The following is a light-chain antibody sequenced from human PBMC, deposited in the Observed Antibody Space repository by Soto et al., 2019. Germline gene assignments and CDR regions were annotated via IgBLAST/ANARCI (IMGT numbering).Light chain of an antibody. J-gene: IGKJ4*01. Sequence: EIVLTQSPGILSLSPGERDTLSCRASQRVSSSYLAWYQQKPGQAPRLLIYGASSRATGIPDRFSGSGSGTDFTLTISRLEPEDCAVYYCQQYDSSPLTFGGGTKVEIK. CDR2: GAS. CDR1: QRVSSSY. V-gene: IGKV3-20*01. CDR3: QQYDSSPLT.